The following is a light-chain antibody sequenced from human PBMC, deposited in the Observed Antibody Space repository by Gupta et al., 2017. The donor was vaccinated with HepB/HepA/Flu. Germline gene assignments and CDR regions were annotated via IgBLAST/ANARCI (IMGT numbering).Light chain of an antibody. V-gene: IGKV1-5*03. CDR1: QSISNW. CDR3: QQYSDYSWT. CDR2: KAS. J-gene: IGKJ1*01. Sequence: DIQMTQSPSTLYASVGDRVTITCRATQSISNWLAWYQQKPGKAPKVLIYKASNLESGVPSRFSGSGSGTEFTLTISSLQPDDFATYYCQQYSDYSWTFGQGTKVEI.